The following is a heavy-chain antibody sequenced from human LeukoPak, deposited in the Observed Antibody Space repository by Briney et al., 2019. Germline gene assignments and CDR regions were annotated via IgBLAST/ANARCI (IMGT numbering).Heavy chain of an antibody. J-gene: IGHJ4*02. Sequence: GGSLRLSCAASGFTFDDYAMHWVRRAPGKGLEWVSGISWNSGSIGYADSVKGRFTISRDNAKNSLFLQMNSLRAEDTALYYCAKGRYSSSWYFDYWGQGTLVTVSS. CDR3: AKGRYSSSWYFDY. V-gene: IGHV3-9*01. CDR2: ISWNSGSI. CDR1: GFTFDDYA. D-gene: IGHD6-13*01.